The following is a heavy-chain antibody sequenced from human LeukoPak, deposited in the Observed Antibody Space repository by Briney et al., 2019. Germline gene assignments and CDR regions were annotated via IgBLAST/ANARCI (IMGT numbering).Heavy chain of an antibody. D-gene: IGHD3-22*01. CDR1: GFTFSSYA. J-gene: IGHJ6*03. Sequence: GGSLRLSCAAPGFTFSSYAMSWVRQAPGKGLEWVSAISGSGGSTYYADSVKGRFTISRDNSKNTLYLQMNSLRAEDTAVYYCARDAYYYDSSGYFYYYYMDVWGKGTTVTVSS. CDR3: ARDAYYYDSSGYFYYYYMDV. CDR2: ISGSGGST. V-gene: IGHV3-23*01.